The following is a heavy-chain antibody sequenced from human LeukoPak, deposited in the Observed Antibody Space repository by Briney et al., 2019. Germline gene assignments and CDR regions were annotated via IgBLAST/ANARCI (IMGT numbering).Heavy chain of an antibody. V-gene: IGHV3-23*01. CDR2: INGGGGST. J-gene: IGHJ4*02. CDR1: GFTFSSYW. Sequence: GGSLRLSCAASGFTFSSYWMSWVRQAPGKGLDWVSSINGGGGSTYYADSVKGRFTISRDNSKNTLYLQMNSLRAEDTAVYYCAKIGANVGFWGQGTLVTVSS. CDR3: AKIGANVGF. D-gene: IGHD4/OR15-4a*01.